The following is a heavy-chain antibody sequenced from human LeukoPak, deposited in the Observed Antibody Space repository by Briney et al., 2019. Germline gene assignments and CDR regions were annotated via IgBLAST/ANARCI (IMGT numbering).Heavy chain of an antibody. D-gene: IGHD3-22*01. Sequence: SETLSLTCTVSGGSISNYNYYWAWLRQPPGKGLEWIGSIYYSGSTYYNPSLKSRVTISVDTSKNQFSLKLSSVTAADTAVYYCAYCDSCGYYGLGSFDIWGQGTMVTVSS. V-gene: IGHV4-39*01. CDR1: GGSISNYNYY. CDR3: AYCDSCGYYGLGSFDI. CDR2: IYYSGST. J-gene: IGHJ3*02.